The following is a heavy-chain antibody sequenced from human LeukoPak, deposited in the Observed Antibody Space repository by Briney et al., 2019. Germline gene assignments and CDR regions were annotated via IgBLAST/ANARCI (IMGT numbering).Heavy chain of an antibody. J-gene: IGHJ4*02. CDR2: ISGSGGST. Sequence: GGSLRLSCAASGFTFSSYAMSWVRQAPGKGLEWVSAISGSGGSTYYADSVKGRFTISRDDSKNTLYLQMNSLRAEDTAVYYCAKGPKYSSRYPDYWGQGTLVTVSS. CDR1: GFTFSSYA. D-gene: IGHD6-6*01. CDR3: AKGPKYSSRYPDY. V-gene: IGHV3-23*01.